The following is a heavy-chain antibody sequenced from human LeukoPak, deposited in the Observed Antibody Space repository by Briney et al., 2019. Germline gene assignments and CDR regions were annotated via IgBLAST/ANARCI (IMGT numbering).Heavy chain of an antibody. V-gene: IGHV3-30*18. CDR3: AKDSGYYTTYYFDY. CDR1: GFTFSNYG. CDR2: ISYDGSNN. D-gene: IGHD3/OR15-3a*01. Sequence: PGGSLRLSCAASGFTFSNYGMHWVRQAPGKGLEQVAVISYDGSNNYYADSVKGRFTISRDNSKNTLYLQMNSLRAEDTAVYYCAKDSGYYTTYYFDYWGQGTLVTVSS. J-gene: IGHJ4*02.